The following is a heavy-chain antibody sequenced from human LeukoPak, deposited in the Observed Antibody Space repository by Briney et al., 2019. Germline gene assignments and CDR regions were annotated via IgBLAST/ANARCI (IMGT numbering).Heavy chain of an antibody. CDR3: ARDDRGYSYGYYYYYYGMDV. CDR2: IKQDGSEK. CDR1: GFTFSSYW. D-gene: IGHD5-18*01. V-gene: IGHV3-7*01. J-gene: IGHJ6*02. Sequence: GGSLRLSCAASGFTFSSYWMSWVRQAPGKGLEWVANIKQDGSEKYYVDSVKGRFTISRDNAKNSLYLQMNSLRAEDTAVYYRARDDRGYSYGYYYYYYGMDVWGQGTTVTVSS.